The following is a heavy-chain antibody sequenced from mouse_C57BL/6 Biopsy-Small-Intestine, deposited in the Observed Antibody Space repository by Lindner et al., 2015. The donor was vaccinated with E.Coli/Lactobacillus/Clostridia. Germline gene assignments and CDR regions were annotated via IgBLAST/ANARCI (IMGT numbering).Heavy chain of an antibody. CDR2: IRSKSNNYAT. CDR1: GFSFNTYA. Sequence: VQLQESGGGLVQPKGSLKLSCAASGFSFNTYAMNWVRQAPGKGLEWVARIRSKSNNYATYYADSVKDRFTISRDDSESMLYLQMNNLKTEDTAMYYCVKDWGSLAMDYWGQGTSVTVSS. D-gene: IGHD4-1*01. CDR3: VKDWGSLAMDY. V-gene: IGHV10-1*01. J-gene: IGHJ4*01.